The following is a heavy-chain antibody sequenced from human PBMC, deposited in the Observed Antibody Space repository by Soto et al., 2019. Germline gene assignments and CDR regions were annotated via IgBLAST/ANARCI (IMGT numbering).Heavy chain of an antibody. CDR3: ARGPNYYGSGSYFDY. D-gene: IGHD3-10*01. J-gene: IGHJ4*02. CDR2: IIPILGIA. V-gene: IGHV1-69*02. CDR1: GGTFSSYT. Sequence: QVQLVQSGAEVKKPGSSVKVSCKASGGTFSSYTISWVRQAPGQGLEWMGRIIPILGIANYAQKFQGRVTITADKSTSTAYMELSSLRSEDTAVYYCARGPNYYGSGSYFDYWGQGTLVTVAS.